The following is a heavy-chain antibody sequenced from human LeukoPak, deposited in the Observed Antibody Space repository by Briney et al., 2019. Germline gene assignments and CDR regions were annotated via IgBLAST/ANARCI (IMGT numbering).Heavy chain of an antibody. Sequence: ASVKVSCKASGYTFSGFYIDWVRQAPGQGLEWMGWINPKNGDTHYAQDFLGRVTMTRDTSISTAYMELSRLTSDDTAVYYCARDSRLRNGYDNFYIWGQGTLVTVSS. CDR3: ARDSRLRNGYDNFYI. D-gene: IGHD5-18*01. CDR1: GYTFSGFY. CDR2: INPKNGDT. V-gene: IGHV1-2*02. J-gene: IGHJ4*02.